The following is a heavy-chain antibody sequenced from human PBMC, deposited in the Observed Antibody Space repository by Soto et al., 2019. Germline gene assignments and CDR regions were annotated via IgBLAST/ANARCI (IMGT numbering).Heavy chain of an antibody. V-gene: IGHV4-4*07. CDR1: GDSITNSY. D-gene: IGHD3-10*01. CDR3: ERARRMTRGVLLDY. J-gene: IGHJ4*02. Sequence: QVHLQESGPGLVKPSETLSLNCSVSGDSITNSYWSWVRLPAGKGLQWIGRVYSNGNTIYNPSLNSPVTMSLDTANNQFYLDLNTVTAADTAIYYCERARRMTRGVLLDYWGLGALVTVSS. CDR2: VYSNGNT.